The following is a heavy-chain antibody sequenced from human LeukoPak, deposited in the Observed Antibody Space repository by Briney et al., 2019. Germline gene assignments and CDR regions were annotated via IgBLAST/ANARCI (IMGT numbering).Heavy chain of an antibody. CDR3: ARGLRSGNDY. CDR1: GGSISSSSYY. CDR2: IYYSGST. V-gene: IGHV4-39*07. J-gene: IGHJ4*02. Sequence: SETLSLTCTVSGGSISSSSYYWGWIRQPPGKGLEWIGSIYYSGSTYYNPSLKSRVTISVDTSKNQFSLKLSSVTAADTAVYYCARGLRSGNDYWGQGTLVTVSS. D-gene: IGHD1-26*01.